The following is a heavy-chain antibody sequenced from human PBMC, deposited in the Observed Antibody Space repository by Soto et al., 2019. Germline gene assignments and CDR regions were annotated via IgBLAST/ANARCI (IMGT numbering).Heavy chain of an antibody. CDR1: GGSISSYY. J-gene: IGHJ4*02. CDR2: IYYSGST. Sequence: PSETLSLTCTVSGGSISSYYWSWIRQPPGKGLEWIGYIYYSGSTNYNPSLKSRVTISVDTSKNQFSLKLSSVTAADTAVYYCARAEVRITIFGVVINSYDYWGQETLVTVS. D-gene: IGHD3-3*01. V-gene: IGHV4-59*01. CDR3: ARAEVRITIFGVVINSYDY.